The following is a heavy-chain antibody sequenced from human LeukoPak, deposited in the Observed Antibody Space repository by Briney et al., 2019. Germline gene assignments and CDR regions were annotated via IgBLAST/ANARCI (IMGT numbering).Heavy chain of an antibody. D-gene: IGHD3-10*01. CDR2: IRSKAYGGTT. CDR3: TRVVH. CDR1: GFTFGDYA. J-gene: IGHJ4*02. Sequence: GGSLRLSCTASGFTFGDYAMSWVRQAPGKGLEWVGFIRSKAYGGTTDYAASVKGRFTISRDDSKSIAYLQMNSLKTEDTAVYYCTRVVHWGQGTLVTVSS. V-gene: IGHV3-49*04.